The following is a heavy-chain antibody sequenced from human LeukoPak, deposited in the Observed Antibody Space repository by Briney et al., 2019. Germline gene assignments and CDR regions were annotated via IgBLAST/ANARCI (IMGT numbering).Heavy chain of an antibody. CDR2: ISGSGGST. CDR1: GFTFSSYA. CDR3: AKDLPVGYYYGSGSFDY. J-gene: IGHJ4*02. Sequence: GGSLRLSCAASGFTFSSYAMSWVRQAPGKGLEWVSAISGSGGSTYYADSVKGRFTISRDNSKNTLYLQMNSLRAEDAAVYYCAKDLPVGYYYGSGSFDYWSQGTLVTVSS. D-gene: IGHD3-10*01. V-gene: IGHV3-23*01.